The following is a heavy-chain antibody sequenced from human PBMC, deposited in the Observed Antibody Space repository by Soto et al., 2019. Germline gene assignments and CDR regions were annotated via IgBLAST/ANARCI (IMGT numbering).Heavy chain of an antibody. CDR2: ISYDGSNK. Sequence: PGGSLRLSCAASGFTFSSYAMHWVRQAPGKGLEWVAVISYDGSNKYYADSVKGRFTISRDNSKNTLYLQMNSLRAEDTAVYYCARGRIAAAGTFSGMDVWGQGTTVTVSS. CDR3: ARGRIAAAGTFSGMDV. CDR1: GFTFSSYA. V-gene: IGHV3-30-3*01. D-gene: IGHD6-13*01. J-gene: IGHJ6*02.